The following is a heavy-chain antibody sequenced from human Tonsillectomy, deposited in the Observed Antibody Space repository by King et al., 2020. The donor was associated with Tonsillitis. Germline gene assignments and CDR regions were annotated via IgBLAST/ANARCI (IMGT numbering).Heavy chain of an antibody. D-gene: IGHD3-9*01. J-gene: IGHJ4*02. CDR3: ARVSIRHFDWNDY. CDR1: GFTFSRYW. CDR2: IKEDGIDK. V-gene: IGHV3-7*01. Sequence: VQLVESGGGLVQPGGSLRLACVGSGFTFSRYWMSWVRQAPGKGLEWVANIKEDGIDKYYVDSVKGRFTISRDNAKNSLYLQMNSLRVEDTAVYYCARVSIRHFDWNDYWGQGTLVTVSS.